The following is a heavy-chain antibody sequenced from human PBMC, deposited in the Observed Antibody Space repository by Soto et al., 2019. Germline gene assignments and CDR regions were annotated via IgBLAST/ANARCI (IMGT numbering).Heavy chain of an antibody. CDR2: ISGSNGAT. CDR3: ARDSKWLIINGNWFDS. CDR1: GYNFINYG. Sequence: ASVKVSCKFSGYNFINYGMTWVRQAPGQGLEWMGWISGSNGATKYAQRFQARVTLTTDTSTNTAYMELRSLRLDDTAVYYCARDSKWLIINGNWFDSWGQGTLVTVSS. V-gene: IGHV1-18*04. D-gene: IGHD5-12*01. J-gene: IGHJ5*01.